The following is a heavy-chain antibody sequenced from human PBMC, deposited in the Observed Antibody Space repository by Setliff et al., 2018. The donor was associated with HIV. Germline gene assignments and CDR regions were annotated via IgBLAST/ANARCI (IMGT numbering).Heavy chain of an antibody. CDR2: IHYGGGT. V-gene: IGHV4-59*01. CDR3: ARAVISREDRGMWTILWSAPNHMDV. Sequence: PSETLSLTCSLSGGSISNYYWVWIRQSPGKGLEWIGHIHYGGGTYYNPSLESRVSISRDTSKNQFSLNLRDGTAGDTALYYCARAVISREDRGMWTILWSAPNHMDVWGKGITVTVSS. J-gene: IGHJ6*03. D-gene: IGHD3-9*01. CDR1: GGSISNYY.